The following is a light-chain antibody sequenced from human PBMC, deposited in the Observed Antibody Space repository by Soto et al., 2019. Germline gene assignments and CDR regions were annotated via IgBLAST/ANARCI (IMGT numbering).Light chain of an antibody. V-gene: IGKV3-20*01. Sequence: EIVLSQSPGTLSLYPGERATLSCRASQSVSSNSLAWYQQKPGQAPRLLIYGASSRASGIPDRFSGSGSGTDFTLTISRLEPEDFAVYYCQQCDTSRTWTFGQGTKVDIK. J-gene: IGKJ1*01. CDR3: QQCDTSRTWT. CDR1: QSVSSNS. CDR2: GAS.